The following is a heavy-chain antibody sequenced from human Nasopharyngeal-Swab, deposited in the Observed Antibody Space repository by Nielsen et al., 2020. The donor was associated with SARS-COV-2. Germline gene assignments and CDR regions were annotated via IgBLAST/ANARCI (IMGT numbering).Heavy chain of an antibody. D-gene: IGHD3-22*01. Sequence: GGSLRLSCAASGLTFSDYYMSWIRQAPGKGLEWVSYISSSGSTIYYADSVKGRFTISRDNAKNSLYLQMNSLRAEDTAVYYCAREDTDYYDSSGYFDYWGQGTLVTVSS. CDR1: GLTFSDYY. CDR2: ISSSGSTI. V-gene: IGHV3-11*01. CDR3: AREDTDYYDSSGYFDY. J-gene: IGHJ4*02.